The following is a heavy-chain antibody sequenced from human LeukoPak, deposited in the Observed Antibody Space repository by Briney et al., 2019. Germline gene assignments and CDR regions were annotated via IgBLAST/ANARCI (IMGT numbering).Heavy chain of an antibody. CDR3: ARDNYGFDC. CDR2: IWFDGSAK. Sequence: GGSLRLSCAPSGFTFSNYGIHWVRQAPGKGLEWVTVIWFDGSAKYSADSVEGRFTISRDNSENKVYLQMNGLRVEDTAVYYCARDNYGFDCWGQGTLVTVSS. CDR1: GFTFSNYG. D-gene: IGHD3-10*01. V-gene: IGHV3-33*01. J-gene: IGHJ4*02.